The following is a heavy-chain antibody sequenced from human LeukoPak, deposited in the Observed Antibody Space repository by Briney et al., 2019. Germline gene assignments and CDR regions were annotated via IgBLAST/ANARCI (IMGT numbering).Heavy chain of an antibody. Sequence: PGGSLRLSCAASGFTVSSNYMSWVRQAPGKGLEWVSAISGSGGSTYYADSVKGRFTISRDNSKNTLYLQMNSLRAEDTAVYYCAKDLSQGIAAAGDAFDIWGQGTMVTVSS. CDR2: ISGSGGST. CDR3: AKDLSQGIAAAGDAFDI. CDR1: GFTVSSNY. V-gene: IGHV3-23*01. J-gene: IGHJ3*02. D-gene: IGHD6-13*01.